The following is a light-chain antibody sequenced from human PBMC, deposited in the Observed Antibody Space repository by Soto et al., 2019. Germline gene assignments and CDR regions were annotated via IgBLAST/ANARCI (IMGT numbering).Light chain of an antibody. Sequence: QSALTQPRSVSGSPGQSVTISCTGTSSDFGGYNYVSWYQQHPGKAPKLMIYDVSKRPSGVPDRFSGSKSGNTASLTISGLQAEDEADYYCCSYAGSSTFGVVFGGGTKVTVL. J-gene: IGLJ2*01. CDR2: DVS. CDR1: SSDFGGYNY. CDR3: CSYAGSSTFGVV. V-gene: IGLV2-11*01.